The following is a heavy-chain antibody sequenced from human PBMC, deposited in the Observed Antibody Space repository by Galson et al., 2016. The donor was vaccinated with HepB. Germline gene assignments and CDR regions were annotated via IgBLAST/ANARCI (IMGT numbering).Heavy chain of an antibody. V-gene: IGHV1-3*01. Sequence: SVKVSCKASGYTFTSCAMHWVRQAPGQRLEWMGWINAGNGNTKYSQKFQGRVTITRDTSASTAYMKLSSLRSEDTAVYYCARGPGNYYFDYWGQGTLVTVSS. CDR2: INAGNGNT. D-gene: IGHD1-7*01. CDR1: GYTFTSCA. J-gene: IGHJ4*02. CDR3: ARGPGNYYFDY.